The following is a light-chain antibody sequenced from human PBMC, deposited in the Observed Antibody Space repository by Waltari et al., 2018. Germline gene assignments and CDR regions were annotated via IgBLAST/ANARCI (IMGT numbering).Light chain of an antibody. Sequence: QSVLTQPPSVSAAPGQRVTISCSGGSSNIGNNYVSWYRQFPGTAPKLLIYEGTGRPPGIPGRFPGSKSGTSATLDITGLQAGDEADYYCGTWDSSLSGAVFGGGTHLTVL. V-gene: IGLV1-51*02. J-gene: IGLJ7*01. CDR1: SSNIGNNY. CDR3: GTWDSSLSGAV. CDR2: EGT.